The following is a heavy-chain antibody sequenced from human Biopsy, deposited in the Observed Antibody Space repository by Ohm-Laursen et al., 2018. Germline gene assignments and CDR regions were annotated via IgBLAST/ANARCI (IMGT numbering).Heavy chain of an antibody. J-gene: IGHJ4*02. V-gene: IGHV3-33*01. CDR3: VTDRLDDITKVRGIMTD. CDR2: TWDDGSHQ. CDR1: GFNFSAYG. D-gene: IGHD3-10*01. Sequence: SLRLSCSASGFNFSAYGMHWVRQAPVKGLEWVALTWDDGSHQYYADSVKGRFTISRDNSKNSLYLHINTLGVEDTAVYYCVTDRLDDITKVRGIMTDWGQGTLVIVSS.